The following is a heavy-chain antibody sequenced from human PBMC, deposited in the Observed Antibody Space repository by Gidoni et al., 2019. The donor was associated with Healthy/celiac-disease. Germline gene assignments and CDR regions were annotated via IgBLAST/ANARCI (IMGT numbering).Heavy chain of an antibody. J-gene: IGHJ4*02. Sequence: QVQLVEAGGGVVQPGWSLRLPCAASGFTFSSYGLHWVRQAPGKGLEWVAVISYDGSNKYYADSVKGRFTISRDNSKNTLYLQMNSLRAEDTAVYYCAKDECYWGQGTLVTVSS. CDR3: AKDECY. CDR2: ISYDGSNK. V-gene: IGHV3-30*18. CDR1: GFTFSSYG.